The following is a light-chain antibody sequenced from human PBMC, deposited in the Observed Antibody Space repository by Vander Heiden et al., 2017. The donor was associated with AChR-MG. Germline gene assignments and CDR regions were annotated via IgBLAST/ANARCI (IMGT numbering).Light chain of an antibody. CDR3: QSYDSSLSGPWV. J-gene: IGLJ3*02. Sequence: QSVLTQPPSVSGAPGPRVTISCTGSSPTIGAGFDVPWYQHLPGTAPQLLIYGNNNRPSGVPDRFSGSKSGTSASRAITGLQAEDEADYYCQSYDSSLSGPWVFGAGTKLTVL. V-gene: IGLV1-40*01. CDR2: GNN. CDR1: SPTIGAGFD.